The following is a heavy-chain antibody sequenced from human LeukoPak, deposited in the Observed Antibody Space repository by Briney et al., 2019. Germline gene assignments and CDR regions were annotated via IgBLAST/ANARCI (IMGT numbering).Heavy chain of an antibody. V-gene: IGHV3-7*05. J-gene: IGHJ5*02. Sequence: GVSLRLSCAVSGFTFSTYWMTWVRQAPGKGLKWVASVNEDGSEKDLVDSVKGRFTISRDNAKNSLFLQLHSLSAEDTAVYYCGRGFAWLDNWGQGTQVTVFS. D-gene: IGHD3-16*01. CDR3: GRGFAWLDN. CDR1: GFTFSTYW. CDR2: VNEDGSEK.